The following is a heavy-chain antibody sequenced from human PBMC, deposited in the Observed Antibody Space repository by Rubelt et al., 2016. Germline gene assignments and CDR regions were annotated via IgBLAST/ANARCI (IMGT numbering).Heavy chain of an antibody. V-gene: IGHV5-10-1*01. CDR2: IDPSDSYT. J-gene: IGHJ4*02. Sequence: EVQLVQSGAEVKKPGESLRISCKGSGYSFTSYWISWVRQMPGKGLEWMGRIDPSDSYTNYSPSFQGHVTSSADTSISTADLQWSSLKASDTAMYYCARSSGTTVTTVDYWGQGTLVTVSS. CDR3: ARSSGTTVTTVDY. CDR1: GYSFTSYW. D-gene: IGHD4-17*01.